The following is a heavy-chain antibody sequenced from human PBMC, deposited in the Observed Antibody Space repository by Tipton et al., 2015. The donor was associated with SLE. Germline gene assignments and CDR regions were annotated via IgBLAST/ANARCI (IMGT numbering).Heavy chain of an antibody. Sequence: LRLSCTVSGGSISSYYWSWIRQPPGKGLEWIGYIYTSGSTNYNPSLKSRVTISVDTSKNQFSLKLSSVTAADTAVYYCASSRSGSSWYGYAFDIWGQGTMVTVSS. V-gene: IGHV4-4*08. CDR3: ASSRSGSSWYGYAFDI. D-gene: IGHD6-13*01. CDR1: GGSISSYY. J-gene: IGHJ3*02. CDR2: IYTSGST.